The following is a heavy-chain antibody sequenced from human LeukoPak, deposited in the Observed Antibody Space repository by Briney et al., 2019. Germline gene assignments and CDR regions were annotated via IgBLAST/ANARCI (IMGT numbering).Heavy chain of an antibody. CDR3: ARTSGYSDY. CDR1: GYTFTTYA. V-gene: IGHV1-3*01. Sequence: ASVKVSCKASGYTFTTYAIHWVRQAPGQRLEWMGWINAGNDNTKHSQRFQGRVTITTDTSTSTAYMELRSLRSDDTAVYYCARTSGYSDYWGQGTLVTVSS. J-gene: IGHJ4*02. D-gene: IGHD3-3*01. CDR2: INAGNDNT.